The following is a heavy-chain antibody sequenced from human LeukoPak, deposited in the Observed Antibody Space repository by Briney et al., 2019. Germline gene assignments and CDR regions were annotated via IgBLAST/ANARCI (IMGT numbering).Heavy chain of an antibody. D-gene: IGHD2-8*01. CDR3: ARESVVLMVYAMGWSGWFDP. V-gene: IGHV4-4*07. Sequence: SETLSLTCTVSGGSISSYYWSWIRQPPGKGLEWIGRIYTSGSTNYKHSLKSRVTMSVGPSKNQFSLKLSSVTAADTAVYYCARESVVLMVYAMGWSGWFDPWGQGTLVTVSS. CDR2: IYTSGST. CDR1: GGSISSYY. J-gene: IGHJ5*02.